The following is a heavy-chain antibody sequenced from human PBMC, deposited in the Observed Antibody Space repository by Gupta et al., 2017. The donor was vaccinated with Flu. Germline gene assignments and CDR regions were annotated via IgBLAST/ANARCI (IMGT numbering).Heavy chain of an antibody. CDR3: ARDYLWGIAVAGLEIDY. D-gene: IGHD6-19*01. CDR1: GYTFPGYY. V-gene: IGHV1-2*02. J-gene: IGHJ4*02. CDR2: IHPNSGGT. Sequence: VQLVQSGAEVKKPGASVKVPCKASGYTFPGYYMHWVRQAPGQGLEWMGWIHPNSGGTNYAQKFHGRVTMTSHTSISTAYMKLSRLRSDDTAVYYCARDYLWGIAVAGLEIDYWGQGTLVTVSS.